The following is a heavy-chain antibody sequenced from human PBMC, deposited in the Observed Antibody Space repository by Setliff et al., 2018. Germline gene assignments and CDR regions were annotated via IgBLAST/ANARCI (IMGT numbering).Heavy chain of an antibody. Sequence: ASVKVSCKVSGYTLTELSMHWVRQAPGKGLEWMGGFDPEDGETIYAQKFQGRVTMTEDTSTSTAYMELGSLRSDDTAVYYCARVRLGLPMVDYWGQGTLVTVSS. CDR3: ARVRLGLPMVDY. CDR1: GYTLTELS. V-gene: IGHV1-24*01. J-gene: IGHJ4*02. CDR2: FDPEDGET. D-gene: IGHD5-18*01.